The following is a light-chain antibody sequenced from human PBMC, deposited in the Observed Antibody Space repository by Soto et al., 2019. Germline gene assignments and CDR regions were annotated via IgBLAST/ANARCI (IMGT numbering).Light chain of an antibody. J-gene: IGKJ1*01. V-gene: IGKV1-39*01. CDR1: QSISTY. CDR3: QQSYSSPQT. CDR2: AAS. Sequence: DVQMTKSTSSLSASVGDRVTITCRASQSISTYLDWYQQKPGKAPKLLIYAASSLLGGVPSRFSGSGSGTDFTLTISSLQPEDFAIYYCQQSYSSPQTFGQGTKVDI.